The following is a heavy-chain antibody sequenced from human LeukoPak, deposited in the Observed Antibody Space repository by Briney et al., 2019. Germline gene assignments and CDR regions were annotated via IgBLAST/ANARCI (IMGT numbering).Heavy chain of an antibody. J-gene: IGHJ5*02. Sequence: GESLKISCKASGNSITTYWIGWVRQKPGKGLEWMGLIFPGDSDTKYSPSFQGQVTISADKSISTAYLQWSSLKASDTAMYYCARYGLGDWFDPWGQGTLVTVSS. D-gene: IGHD3-10*01. V-gene: IGHV5-51*01. CDR1: GNSITTYW. CDR2: IFPGDSDT. CDR3: ARYGLGDWFDP.